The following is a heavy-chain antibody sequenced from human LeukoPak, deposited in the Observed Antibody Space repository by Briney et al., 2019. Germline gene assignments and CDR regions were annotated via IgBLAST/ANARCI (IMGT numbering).Heavy chain of an antibody. D-gene: IGHD2-2*01. CDR1: GGTFSSYA. V-gene: IGHV1-69*05. J-gene: IGHJ5*02. CDR2: IIPIFGTA. CDR3: PRVSCSSTSCTTNNWFDP. Sequence: SVKVSCKASGGTFSSYAISGVRQAPGQGLEWMGGIIPIFGTANYAQKFQGRVTITTDESTSTAYMELSSLRSEDTAVYYCPRVSCSSTSCTTNNWFDPWGQGTLVTVSS.